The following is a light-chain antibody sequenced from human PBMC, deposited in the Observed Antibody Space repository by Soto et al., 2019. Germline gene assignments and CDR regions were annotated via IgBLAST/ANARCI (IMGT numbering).Light chain of an antibody. V-gene: IGLV1-40*01. CDR1: SSKIGAGYD. CDR2: GNS. CDR3: QSYDSSLSALYV. Sequence: QSVLTQPPSVSGAPEQRLTISCTGSSSKIGAGYDVHWYQQLPGTAPKLLIYGNSNRPSGVPDRFSGSKSCTSASLAITGLQAEDEADYYCQSYDSSLSALYVFGTGTKVTVL. J-gene: IGLJ1*01.